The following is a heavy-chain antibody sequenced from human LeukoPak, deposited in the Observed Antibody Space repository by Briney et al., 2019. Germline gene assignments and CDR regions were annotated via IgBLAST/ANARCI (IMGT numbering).Heavy chain of an antibody. CDR3: TTDPNGDYIGAFGP. D-gene: IGHD2-21*02. CDR2: ITGNGGRA. J-gene: IGHJ5*02. CDR1: GLTFNNYA. V-gene: IGHV3-23*01. Sequence: GESLRLSCAASGLTFNNYAMTWVRQAPGKGLEWVSSITGNGGRAVYTDSVKGRFTISRDNSKNTLFLHMNSLRVEDTASYFCTTDPNGDYIGAFGPWGQGTLVTVSS.